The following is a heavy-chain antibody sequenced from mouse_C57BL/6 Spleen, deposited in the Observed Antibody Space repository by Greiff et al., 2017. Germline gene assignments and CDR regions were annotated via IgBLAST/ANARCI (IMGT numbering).Heavy chain of an antibody. D-gene: IGHD1-1*01. CDR2: IYPGDGDT. V-gene: IGHV1-82*01. CDR3: ARCYYGSSYWYFDG. CDR1: GYAFSSSW. Sequence: QVQLQQSGPELVKPGASVKISCKASGYAFSSSWMNWVKQRPGKGLEWIGRIYPGDGDTNYNGKFKGKATLTADKSSSTAYMQLSSLTSEDSAVYFCARCYYGSSYWYFDGWGTGTTVTVSS. J-gene: IGHJ1*03.